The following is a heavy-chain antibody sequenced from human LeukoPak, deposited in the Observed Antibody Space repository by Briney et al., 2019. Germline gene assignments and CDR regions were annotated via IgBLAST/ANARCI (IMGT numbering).Heavy chain of an antibody. CDR1: GFTFTSHV. CDR3: VREGLERRTNFDY. V-gene: IGHV3-64D*06. D-gene: IGHD1-1*01. Sequence: GGSLRLSCSASGFTFTSHVMHWVRRAPGKGLQYVSGISMNVQTTYYAGSVKGRFTISRDSSKNTVYLQMNSLTAEDTAVYYCVREGLERRTNFDYWGQGTLVSVSS. CDR2: ISMNVQTT. J-gene: IGHJ4*02.